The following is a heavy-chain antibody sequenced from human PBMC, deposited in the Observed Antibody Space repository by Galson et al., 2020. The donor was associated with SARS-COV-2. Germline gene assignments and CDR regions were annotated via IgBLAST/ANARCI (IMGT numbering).Heavy chain of an antibody. V-gene: IGHV4-39*01. CDR1: GGSISTTSYF. J-gene: IGHJ2*01. Sequence: SETLSLTCTVSGGSISTTSYFWCWIRQPPGKGLEWIGTIYYSGTTYYNPSLRSRVTISVDTSRNQFSLKLNSVTAADTAVYYCAGRGGTVTRQHFDLWGRGTLVTVSS. D-gene: IGHD4-17*01. CDR2: IYYSGTT. CDR3: AGRGGTVTRQHFDL.